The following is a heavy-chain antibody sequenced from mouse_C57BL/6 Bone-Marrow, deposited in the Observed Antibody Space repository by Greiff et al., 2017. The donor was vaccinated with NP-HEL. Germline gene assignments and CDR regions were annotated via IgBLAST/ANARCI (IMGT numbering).Heavy chain of an antibody. CDR3: ARLRRKDYYAMDY. CDR2: IYPGGGYT. CDR1: GYTFTNYW. J-gene: IGHJ4*01. V-gene: IGHV1-63*01. Sequence: QVQLQQSGAELVRPGTSVKMSCKASGYTFTNYWIGWAKQRPGHGLEWIGDIYPGGGYTNYNEKFKGKATLTADKSSSTAYMQFSSLTSEDSAIYYCARLRRKDYYAMDYWGQGTSVTVSS. D-gene: IGHD2-12*01.